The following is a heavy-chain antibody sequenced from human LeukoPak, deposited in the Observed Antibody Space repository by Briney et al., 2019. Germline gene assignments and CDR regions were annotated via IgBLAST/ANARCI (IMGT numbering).Heavy chain of an antibody. CDR1: GFTFSSYE. J-gene: IGHJ6*04. CDR2: ISSSGSTI. V-gene: IGHV3-48*03. Sequence: GGSLRLSCAASGFTFSSYEMNWVRQAPGKGLEWVSYISSSGSTIYYADSVKGRFTISRDNAKNSLYLQMNSLRAEDTAVYYCAELDITMIGGVWGKGTTVTVSS. CDR3: AELDITMIGGV. D-gene: IGHD3-10*02.